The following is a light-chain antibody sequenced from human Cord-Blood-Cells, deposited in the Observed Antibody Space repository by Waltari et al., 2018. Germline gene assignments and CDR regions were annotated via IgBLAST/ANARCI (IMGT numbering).Light chain of an antibody. CDR2: RNN. CDR1: SSNIGSNY. V-gene: IGLV1-47*01. Sequence: QSVLTQPPSASGTPGQRVTISCSGSSSNIGSNYVYWYQQLPGTAPQLLIYRNNQRPSGVRDRFAGCKSGTSASLAISGLRSEDEADYYCAAWDDSLSGYVFGTGTKVTVL. J-gene: IGLJ1*01. CDR3: AAWDDSLSGYV.